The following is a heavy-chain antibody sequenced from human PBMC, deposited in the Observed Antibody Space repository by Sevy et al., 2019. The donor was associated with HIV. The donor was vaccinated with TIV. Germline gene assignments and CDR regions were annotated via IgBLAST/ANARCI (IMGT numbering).Heavy chain of an antibody. Sequence: GGSLRLSCAASGFTVSSNYMSWVRQAPGKGLEWVSVIYSGGSTYYADSVKGRFTISRDNAKNSLYLQMNSLRAEDTALYYCARRGYGSGNYYGMDVWGQGTTVTVSS. J-gene: IGHJ6*02. CDR3: ARRGYGSGNYYGMDV. D-gene: IGHD3-10*01. V-gene: IGHV3-53*01. CDR2: IYSGGST. CDR1: GFTVSSNY.